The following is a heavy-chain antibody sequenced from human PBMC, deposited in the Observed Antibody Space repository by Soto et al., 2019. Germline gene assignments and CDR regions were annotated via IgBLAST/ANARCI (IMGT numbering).Heavy chain of an antibody. Sequence: QVQLVESGGGVVQPGRSLRLSCAASGFTFSSYGMHWGRQAPGKGLEWVAVISYDGSNKDYADSVKGRFSISRDNSKNTLYLQMNSLRAEDTAVYYCARRDGTYQGWFDPWGQGTLVTVSS. CDR3: ARRDGTYQGWFDP. CDR2: ISYDGSNK. CDR1: GFTFSSYG. J-gene: IGHJ5*02. V-gene: IGHV3-30*03. D-gene: IGHD1-26*01.